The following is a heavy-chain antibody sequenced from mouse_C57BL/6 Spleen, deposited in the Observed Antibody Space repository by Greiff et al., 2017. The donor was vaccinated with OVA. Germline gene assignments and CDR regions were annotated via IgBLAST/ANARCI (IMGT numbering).Heavy chain of an antibody. V-gene: IGHV1-64*01. J-gene: IGHJ2*01. CDR1: GYTFTSYW. CDR2: IYPNRGST. CDR3: VTAVVDY. D-gene: IGHD1-1*01. Sequence: QVQLQQPGAELVKPGASVKLSCKASGYTFTSYWMHWVKQRPGQGLEWIGMIYPNRGSTNYNEKFKSKATLTVDKSSSTAYMQLGGLTSEDSAVYYCVTAVVDYWGQGTTLTVSS.